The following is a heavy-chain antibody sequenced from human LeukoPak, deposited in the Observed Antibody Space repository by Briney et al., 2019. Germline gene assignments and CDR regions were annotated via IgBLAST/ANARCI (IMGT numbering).Heavy chain of an antibody. CDR2: IYNSGST. CDR3: ASAPLGELSIDY. D-gene: IGHD3-16*02. CDR1: GGSISSYN. V-gene: IGHV4-59*01. Sequence: SETLSLTCTVSGGSISSYNSSWIRHPPRKGLEWIGYIYNSGSTNYNPSPTRRVTLSVDTSTNQFSLNLSSVTAAGTAVYYCASAPLGELSIDYWGEGALVTVSS. J-gene: IGHJ4*02.